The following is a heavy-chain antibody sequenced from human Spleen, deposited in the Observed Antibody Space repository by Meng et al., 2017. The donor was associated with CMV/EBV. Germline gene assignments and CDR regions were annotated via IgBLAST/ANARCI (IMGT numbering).Heavy chain of an antibody. V-gene: IGHV3-30*02. CDR3: ASAVAGRFDY. Sequence: GESLKISCAASGFTFSSYGMHWVRQAPGKGLEWVAFIRYDGSNKYYADSVKGRFTISRDNSKNTLYLQMNSLRAEDTAVYYCASAVAGRFDYWGQGTLVTVSS. J-gene: IGHJ4*02. CDR2: IRYDGSNK. CDR1: GFTFSSYG. D-gene: IGHD6-19*01.